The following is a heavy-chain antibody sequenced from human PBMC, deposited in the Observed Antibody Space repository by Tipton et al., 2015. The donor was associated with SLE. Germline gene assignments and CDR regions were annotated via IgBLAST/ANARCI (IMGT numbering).Heavy chain of an antibody. V-gene: IGHV4-34*01. J-gene: IGHJ4*02. CDR2: INHSGST. CDR1: GGSFSGYY. Sequence: LRLSCAVHGGSFSGYYCSWIRQPPGKGLEWIGEINHSGSTNYNPSLKSRINISVDTSKNQFSLKLSSVTAADTAVYYWARGIMGDHDYWGQVTLVTVSS. CDR3: ARGIMGDHDY. D-gene: IGHD3-16*01.